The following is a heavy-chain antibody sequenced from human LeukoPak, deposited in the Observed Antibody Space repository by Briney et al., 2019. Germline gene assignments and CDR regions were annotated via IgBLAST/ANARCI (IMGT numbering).Heavy chain of an antibody. CDR3: ARHSTSIFGVVTEDY. Sequence: PGGSLRLSCAASGFTFSNYWMHWVRQAPGKGLVWVSRINTDGTGTSYADSVKGRFTIFRDNAKNTLYLQMNSLRVEDTAAYYCARHSTSIFGVVTEDYWGQGTLVTVSS. J-gene: IGHJ4*02. V-gene: IGHV3-74*01. CDR1: GFTFSNYW. D-gene: IGHD3-3*01. CDR2: INTDGTGT.